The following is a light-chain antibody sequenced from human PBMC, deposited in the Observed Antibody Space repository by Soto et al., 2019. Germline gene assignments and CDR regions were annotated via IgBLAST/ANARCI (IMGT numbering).Light chain of an antibody. CDR1: QSLLHSNGYNY. V-gene: IGKV2-28*01. Sequence: DIVMTQSPLSLPVTPGEPASISCRSSQSLLHSNGYNYLDWYLQKPGQSPQLLIYLGSNRASGVPDRFSGSGSGTDFTLKISRVEAEDVGVYYCMQALQTLHTFGQGTRLEMK. CDR2: LGS. J-gene: IGKJ5*01. CDR3: MQALQTLHT.